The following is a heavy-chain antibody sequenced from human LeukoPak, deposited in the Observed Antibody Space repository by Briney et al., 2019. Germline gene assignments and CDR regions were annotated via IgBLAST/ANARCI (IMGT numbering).Heavy chain of an antibody. CDR3: AGDSTEYDILAGYYMPYWYLDL. V-gene: IGHV4-59*01. CDR1: GGSISSYY. Sequence: SETLSLTCTVSGGSISSYYWSWIRQPPGKGLEGIGYIYYSGSTNYNPSLKSRVTISVDTSKNQFSLKLRSVTAADTAVYYCAGDSTEYDILAGYYMPYWYLDLWGRGTLVTVSS. CDR2: IYYSGST. J-gene: IGHJ2*01. D-gene: IGHD3-9*01.